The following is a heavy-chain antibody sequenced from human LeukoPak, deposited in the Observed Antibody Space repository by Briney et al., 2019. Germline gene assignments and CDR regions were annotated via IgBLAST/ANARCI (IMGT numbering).Heavy chain of an antibody. CDR1: GLTFSTFW. V-gene: IGHV3-7*04. Sequence: GGSLRLSCTASGLTFSTFWMSWVRQSPGKGLEWVADINQDGSEKDHVDSVKGRFTISRDNAKNSLYLQMNSLTVEDTAVYYCARVLSSSWYTGPGWFDPWGQGTLVIVS. CDR2: INQDGSEK. D-gene: IGHD6-13*01. CDR3: ARVLSSSWYTGPGWFDP. J-gene: IGHJ5*02.